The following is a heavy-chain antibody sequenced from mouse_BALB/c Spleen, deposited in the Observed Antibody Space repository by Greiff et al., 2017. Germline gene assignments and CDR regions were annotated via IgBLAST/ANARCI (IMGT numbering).Heavy chain of an antibody. V-gene: IGHV1-54*01. CDR2: INPGSGGT. J-gene: IGHJ4*01. Sequence: VQLQQSGAELVRPGTSVKVSCKASGYAFTNYLIEWVKQRPGQGLEWIGVINPGSGGTNYNEKFKGKATLTADKSSSTAYMQLSSLTSDDSAVYFCARYGNYVFYAMDYWGQGTSVTVSS. CDR1: GYAFTNYL. D-gene: IGHD2-10*02. CDR3: ARYGNYVFYAMDY.